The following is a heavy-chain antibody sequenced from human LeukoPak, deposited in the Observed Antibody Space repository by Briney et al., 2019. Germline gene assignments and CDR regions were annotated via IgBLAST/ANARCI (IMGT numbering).Heavy chain of an antibody. CDR3: AKSNGYGFIDN. Sequence: SETLSLTCTVSSGSISTSNYYWRWVRQPPGKALEWIGNIFYSGSTYYSPSLKSRVTISLDTSRNQFSLKLNSVTAADTAVYYCAKSNGYGFIDNWGQGTMVTVSS. CDR2: IFYSGST. D-gene: IGHD3-22*01. J-gene: IGHJ3*01. V-gene: IGHV4-39*07. CDR1: SGSISTSNYY.